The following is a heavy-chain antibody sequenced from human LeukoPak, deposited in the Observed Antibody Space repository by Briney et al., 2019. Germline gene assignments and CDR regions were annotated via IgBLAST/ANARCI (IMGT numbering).Heavy chain of an antibody. D-gene: IGHD3-10*01. CDR1: GGSISPYF. Sequence: SETLSLTCTVSGGSISPYFWSWFRQPPGKGLEWIGYISYTGSTIYSPSLKSRVTISVDTSKNQLSLQLTSVTAADTAVYYCARDDYRGVTNFDPWGQGTLVTVSS. CDR2: ISYTGST. J-gene: IGHJ5*02. CDR3: ARDDYRGVTNFDP. V-gene: IGHV4-59*01.